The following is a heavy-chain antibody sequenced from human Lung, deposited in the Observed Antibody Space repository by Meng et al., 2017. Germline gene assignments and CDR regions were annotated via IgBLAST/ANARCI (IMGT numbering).Heavy chain of an antibody. Sequence: VHLQQSGSGLLKPSETLALTCVVSGGSFSDYYLSWIRQPPGKGLEWIGEINHSGSTNYNPSLESRATISVDTSQNNLSLKLSSVTAADSAVYYCARGPTTMAHDFDYWGQGTLVTVSS. D-gene: IGHD4-11*01. CDR1: GGSFSDYY. CDR3: ARGPTTMAHDFDY. CDR2: INHSGST. J-gene: IGHJ4*02. V-gene: IGHV4-34*01.